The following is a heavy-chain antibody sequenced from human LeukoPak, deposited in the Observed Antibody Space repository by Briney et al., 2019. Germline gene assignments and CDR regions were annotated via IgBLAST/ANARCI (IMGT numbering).Heavy chain of an antibody. J-gene: IGHJ4*02. V-gene: IGHV4-59*01. CDR1: GGSISSYY. D-gene: IGHD3-16*01. CDR3: ARVAVITFY. Sequence: SETLSLTCTVSGGSISSYYWSWIRQPPGKGLERIGYIYYSGSTNYNPSLKSRVTISVDTSKNQFSLKLSSVTAADTAVYYCARVAVITFYWGQGTLVTVSS. CDR2: IYYSGST.